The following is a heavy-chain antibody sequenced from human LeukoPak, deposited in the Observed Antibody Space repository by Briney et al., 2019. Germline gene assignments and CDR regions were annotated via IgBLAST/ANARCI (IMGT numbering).Heavy chain of an antibody. V-gene: IGHV4-34*01. D-gene: IGHD3-22*01. Sequence: KPSDTLSLTCIVSGRPISTHYWSWRRQPPGKGLEWIGGINHSGSTNYNPSLKSRVTISVDKSNIQFSLKVNSVTAADTAVYYCALRPQWLLHEYWGQGTLVTVSS. J-gene: IGHJ4*02. CDR2: INHSGST. CDR3: ALRPQWLLHEY. CDR1: GRPISTHY.